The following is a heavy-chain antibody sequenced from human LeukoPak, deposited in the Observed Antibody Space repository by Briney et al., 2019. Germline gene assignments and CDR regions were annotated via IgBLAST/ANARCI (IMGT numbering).Heavy chain of an antibody. CDR2: ISAYNGNT. J-gene: IGHJ6*03. CDR1: GYTFTSYG. Sequence: ASAKVSCKASGYTFTSYGISWVRQAPGQGLEWMGWISAYNGNTNYAQKLQGRVTMTTDTSTSTAYMELRSLRSDDTAVYYCARKYYDILTGYSAYYYYYYMDVWGKGTTVTVSS. D-gene: IGHD3-9*01. V-gene: IGHV1-18*01. CDR3: ARKYYDILTGYSAYYYYYYMDV.